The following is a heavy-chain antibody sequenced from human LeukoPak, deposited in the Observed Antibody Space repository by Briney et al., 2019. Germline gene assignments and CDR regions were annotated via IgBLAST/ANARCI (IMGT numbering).Heavy chain of an antibody. J-gene: IGHJ6*04. CDR1: GGSFSDYY. CDR3: ARAYDV. Sequence: SETLSLTCAVYGGSFSDYYWSWIRQPPGKGLEWIGEINHSGSTNYNPSLKSRVTISVDTSKNQFSLKLSSVTAADTAVYYCARAYDVWGKGTTVTVSS. CDR2: INHSGST. V-gene: IGHV4-34*01.